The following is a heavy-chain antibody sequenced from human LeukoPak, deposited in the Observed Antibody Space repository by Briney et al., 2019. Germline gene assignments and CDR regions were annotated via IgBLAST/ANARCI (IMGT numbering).Heavy chain of an antibody. J-gene: IGHJ4*02. CDR2: INHSGST. D-gene: IGHD3-10*01. CDR3: ARGSLTYGSGSYD. CDR1: GGSFSGYY. V-gene: IGHV4-34*01. Sequence: KPSETLSLTCAVYGGSFSGYYWSWIRQPPGKGLEWIGEINHSGSTNYNPSLKSRVTISVDTSKNQFSLKLSSVTAADTAVYYCARGSLTYGSGSYDWGQGTLVTVSS.